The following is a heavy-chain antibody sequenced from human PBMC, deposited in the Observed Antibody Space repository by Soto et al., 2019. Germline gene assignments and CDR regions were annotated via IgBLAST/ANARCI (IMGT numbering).Heavy chain of an antibody. CDR1: GYTFTGYY. CDR3: AKDMAIFGVVRNYFDY. J-gene: IGHJ4*02. CDR2: INPNSGGT. V-gene: IGHV1-2*04. D-gene: IGHD3-3*01. Sequence: ASVKVSCKASGYTFTGYYMHWVRQAPGQGLEWMGWINPNSGGTNYAQKFQGWVTMTRDTSISTAYMELSRLRSDDTALYYCAKDMAIFGVVRNYFDYWGQGTLVTVSS.